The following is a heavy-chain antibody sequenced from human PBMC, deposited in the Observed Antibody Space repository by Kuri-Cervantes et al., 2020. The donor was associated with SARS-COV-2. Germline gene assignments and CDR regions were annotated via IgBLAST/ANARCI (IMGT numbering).Heavy chain of an antibody. V-gene: IGHV1-69*06. D-gene: IGHD6-19*01. J-gene: IGHJ6*03. CDR2: IIPLFGTT. CDR1: GGTFSSYA. Sequence: SVKVSCKAPGGTFSSYAVTWVRQSPGQGLEWMGRIIPLFGTTIYAQKFQGRVTLTADKSTNTAYMELSSLRSEDTAVYYCARAPYSSGWWGYRGCYMDVCGKGTT. CDR3: ARAPYSSGWWGYRGCYMDV.